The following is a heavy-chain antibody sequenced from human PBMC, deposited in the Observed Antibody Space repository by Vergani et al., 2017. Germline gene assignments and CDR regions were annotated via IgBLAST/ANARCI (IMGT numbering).Heavy chain of an antibody. CDR3: ARHRGDRGTFGVDLPHYYYYYMDV. D-gene: IGHD3-3*01. CDR2: INHSGST. V-gene: IGHV4-34*01. J-gene: IGHJ6*03. CDR1: GGSFSGYY. Sequence: QVQLQQWGAGLLKPSETLSLTCAVYGGSFSGYYWSWIRQPPGKGLEWIGEINHSGSTNYNPSLKSRVTISVDTSKNQFSLKLSSVTAADTAVYYCARHRGDRGTFGVDLPHYYYYYMDVWGKGTTVTVSS.